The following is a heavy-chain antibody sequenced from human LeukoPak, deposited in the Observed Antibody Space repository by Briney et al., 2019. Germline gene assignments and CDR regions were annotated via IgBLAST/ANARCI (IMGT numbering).Heavy chain of an antibody. D-gene: IGHD3-3*01. Sequence: SETLSLTCTVSGGSISSSSYYWGWIRQPPGKGLEWIGSIYYSGSTYYNPSLKSRVTISVETSKNPFSPKLSSVTAADTAVYYCAGGDKDFWSGCRYYFDYWGQGTLVTVSS. J-gene: IGHJ4*02. CDR1: GGSISSSSYY. V-gene: IGHV4-39*01. CDR3: AGGDKDFWSGCRYYFDY. CDR2: IYYSGST.